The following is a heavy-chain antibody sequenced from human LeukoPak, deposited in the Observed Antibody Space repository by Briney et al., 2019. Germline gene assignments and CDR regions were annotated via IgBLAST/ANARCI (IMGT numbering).Heavy chain of an antibody. D-gene: IGHD1-26*01. Sequence: SETLSLTCTVSGGSISSGSYYWSWIRQPPGKGLEWIGYIYYSGSTYYNPSLKSRVTISVDTSKNQFSLKLSSVTAADTAVYYCAKNEWELLEDWGQGTLVTVSS. CDR3: AKNEWELLED. CDR1: GGSISSGSYY. J-gene: IGHJ4*02. V-gene: IGHV4-30-4*08. CDR2: IYYSGST.